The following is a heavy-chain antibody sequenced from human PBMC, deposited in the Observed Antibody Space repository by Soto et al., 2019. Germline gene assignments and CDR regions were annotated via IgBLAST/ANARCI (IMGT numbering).Heavy chain of an antibody. CDR3: ARVWYGPNYYYGMDV. V-gene: IGHV3-23*01. CDR1: GFTFSSYA. Sequence: EVQLLESGGDLVQPGGSLRLSCAASGFTFSSYAMSWVRQAPGKGLEWVSAVSGSGFTTYYADSVKGRFTVSRDNSKNTLYLQMNGLRAADTAVYYCARVWYGPNYYYGMDVWGQGTTVTVSS. D-gene: IGHD6-13*01. CDR2: VSGSGFTT. J-gene: IGHJ6*02.